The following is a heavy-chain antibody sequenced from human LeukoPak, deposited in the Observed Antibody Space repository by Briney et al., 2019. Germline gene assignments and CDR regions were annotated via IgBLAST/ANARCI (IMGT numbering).Heavy chain of an antibody. CDR3: AREGCSSASCYGSWFDP. CDR2: IYYSGST. CDR1: GGSLSSGSYY. J-gene: IGHJ5*02. V-gene: IGHV4-61*01. Sequence: SQTLSLTCTVSGGSLSSGSYYWSWIRQPPGKGLEWIGYIYYSGSTNYNPSLKSRVTISVDTSKNQFSLKLSSVTAADTAVYYCAREGCSSASCYGSWFDPWGQGTLVTVSS. D-gene: IGHD2-2*01.